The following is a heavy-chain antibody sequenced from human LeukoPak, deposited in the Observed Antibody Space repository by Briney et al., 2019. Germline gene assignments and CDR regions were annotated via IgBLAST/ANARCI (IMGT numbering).Heavy chain of an antibody. D-gene: IGHD5-24*01. V-gene: IGHV4-59*12. J-gene: IGHJ4*02. Sequence: SETLSLTCTVSGGSISSYYWSWIRQPRGKGLEWIGYIYYSGSPNYNPSLKSRVNKSVDTSKNQFYLKLSSETAADTAVYYCGSEDGSFDYWGQGTLVTVSS. CDR3: GSEDGSFDY. CDR1: GGSISSYY. CDR2: IYYSGSP.